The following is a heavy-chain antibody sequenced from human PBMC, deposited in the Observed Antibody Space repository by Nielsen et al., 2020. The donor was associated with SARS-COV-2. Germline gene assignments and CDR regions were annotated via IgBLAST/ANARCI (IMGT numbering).Heavy chain of an antibody. Sequence: GESLKISCAASGFSFSVYDMTWVRQAPGKGLEWVSGISGSGESTEYGDSVKGRFTISRDNSKRTLFLQINSLRAEDTAVYYCAKAVNYYGSGTYFMDVWGKGTTVTVSS. D-gene: IGHD3-10*01. CDR1: GFSFSVYD. J-gene: IGHJ6*03. CDR2: ISGSGEST. CDR3: AKAVNYYGSGTYFMDV. V-gene: IGHV3-23*01.